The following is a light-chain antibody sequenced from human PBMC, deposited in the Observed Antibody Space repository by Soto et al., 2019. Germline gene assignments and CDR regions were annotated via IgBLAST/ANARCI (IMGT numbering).Light chain of an antibody. CDR1: QSVISTY. Sequence: EIVLTQSPGTLSLSPGERATLSCRASQSVISTYLAWYQQKPGQAPRLLIYGASSRATGILDRFSGSGSGTDFTLTISRLEPEDFAVYYCQQYRDSLGTFGQGTKVEIK. V-gene: IGKV3-20*01. CDR2: GAS. J-gene: IGKJ1*01. CDR3: QQYRDSLGT.